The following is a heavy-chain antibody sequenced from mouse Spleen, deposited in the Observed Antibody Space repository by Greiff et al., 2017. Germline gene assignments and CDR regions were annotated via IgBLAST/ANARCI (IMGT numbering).Heavy chain of an antibody. Sequence: VQLQQSGAELVRPGASVTLSCKASGYTFTDYEMHWVKQTPVHGLEWIGAIDPETGGTAYNQKFKGKAILTADKSSSTAYMELRSLTSEDSAVYYCTRIKLGLRRGYYAMDYWGQGTSVTVSS. CDR3: TRIKLGLRRGYYAMDY. J-gene: IGHJ4*01. CDR2: IDPETGGT. D-gene: IGHD3-1*01. CDR1: GYTFTDYE. V-gene: IGHV1-15*01.